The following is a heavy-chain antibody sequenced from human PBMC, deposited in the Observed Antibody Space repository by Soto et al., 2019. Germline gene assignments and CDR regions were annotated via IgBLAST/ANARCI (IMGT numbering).Heavy chain of an antibody. V-gene: IGHV4-59*01. CDR1: GGSISSYY. J-gene: IGHJ4*02. Sequence: PSETLSLTCTVSGGSISSYYWSWIRQPPGKGLEWIGYIYYSGSTNYNPSLKSRVTISVGTSKNQFSLKLSSVTAADTAVYYCARAGCSSTSCYFDYFDYWGQGTLVTVSS. CDR3: ARAGCSSTSCYFDYFDY. D-gene: IGHD2-2*01. CDR2: IYYSGST.